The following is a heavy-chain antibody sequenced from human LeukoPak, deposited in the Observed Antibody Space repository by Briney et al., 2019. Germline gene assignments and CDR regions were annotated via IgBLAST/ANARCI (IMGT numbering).Heavy chain of an antibody. CDR3: ARAVAGAPEYFQH. D-gene: IGHD6-19*01. CDR2: IYPGDSDT. J-gene: IGHJ1*01. Sequence: GESLKISFKGSGXRFNYWIGWVRQMPGKGLEWMGVIYPGDSDTRYSPSFQGQVTISADKSISTAYLQWSSLKASDTAMYYCARAVAGAPEYFQHWGQGTLVTVSS. V-gene: IGHV5-51*01. CDR1: GXRFNYW.